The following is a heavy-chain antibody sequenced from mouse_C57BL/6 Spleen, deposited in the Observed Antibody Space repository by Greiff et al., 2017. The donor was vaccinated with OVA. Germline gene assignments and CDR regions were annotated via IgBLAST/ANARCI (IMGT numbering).Heavy chain of an antibody. CDR2: ISSGGDYI. CDR1: GFTFSSYA. CDR3: TSTYGTPFAY. D-gene: IGHD2-1*01. Sequence: EVQVVESGEGLVKPGGSLKLSCAASGFTFSSYAMSWVRQTPEKRLEWVAYISSGGDYIYYADTVKGRFTISRDNARNTLYLQMSSLKSEDTAMYYCTSTYGTPFAYWGQGTLVTVSA. J-gene: IGHJ3*01. V-gene: IGHV5-9-1*02.